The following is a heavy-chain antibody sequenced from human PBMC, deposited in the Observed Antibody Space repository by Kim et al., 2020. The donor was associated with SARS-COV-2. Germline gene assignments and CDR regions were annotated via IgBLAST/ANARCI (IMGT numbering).Heavy chain of an antibody. D-gene: IGHD3-3*01. J-gene: IGHJ4*02. Sequence: SVKGRLTISRDDSKSIAYLQMNSLKTEDTAVYYCTRVRVRFLEWFPFDYWGQGTLVTVSS. CDR3: TRVRVRFLEWFPFDY. V-gene: IGHV3-49*02.